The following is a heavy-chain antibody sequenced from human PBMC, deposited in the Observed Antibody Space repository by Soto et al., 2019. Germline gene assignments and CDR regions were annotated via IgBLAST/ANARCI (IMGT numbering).Heavy chain of an antibody. Sequence: EVQLVESGGGLVQPGGSLRLSCAASGFTFSSYSMNWVRQAPGKGLEWVSYISSSSTIYYADSVKGRFTISRDNAKNSLYLQMNSLRDEDTAVYYCASVGSWELSYFGYWGQGTLVTVSS. D-gene: IGHD1-26*01. CDR2: ISSSSTI. CDR3: ASVGSWELSYFGY. CDR1: GFTFSSYS. V-gene: IGHV3-48*02. J-gene: IGHJ4*02.